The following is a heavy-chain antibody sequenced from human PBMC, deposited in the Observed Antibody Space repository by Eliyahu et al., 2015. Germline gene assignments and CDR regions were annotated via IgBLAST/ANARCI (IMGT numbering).Heavy chain of an antibody. V-gene: IGHV2-5*02. J-gene: IGHJ4*02. Sequence: QITLKESXPTLVKPTQTLTLTCSFXGFXLSTSRVGXGWXRQPPGKALEWLALIYWDDDKGHSPSLXSRLTVTKDTSKNQVFLTMTNMDPVDTATYYCAHYIXAGHPFGYWGQGTLVTVSS. CDR3: AHYIXAGHPFGY. D-gene: IGHD5-12*01. CDR2: IYWDDDK. CDR1: GFXLSTSRVG.